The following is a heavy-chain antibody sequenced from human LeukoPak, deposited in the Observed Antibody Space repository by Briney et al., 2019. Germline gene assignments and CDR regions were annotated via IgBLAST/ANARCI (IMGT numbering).Heavy chain of an antibody. Sequence: GGSLRLSCAASGFTFSSYAMSWVRQAPGKGLEWVSAISGSGGSTYYADSVKGRFTISRDNAKNSLYLQINSLRAEDTAVYYCASHYCSSMSCHWWGQGTLVTVSS. D-gene: IGHD2-2*01. J-gene: IGHJ4*02. V-gene: IGHV3-23*01. CDR2: ISGSGGST. CDR3: ASHYCSSMSCHW. CDR1: GFTFSSYA.